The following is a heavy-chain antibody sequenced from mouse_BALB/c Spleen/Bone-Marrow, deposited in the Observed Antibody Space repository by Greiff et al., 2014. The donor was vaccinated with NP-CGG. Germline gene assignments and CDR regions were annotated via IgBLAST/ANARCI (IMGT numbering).Heavy chain of an antibody. CDR3: ARILLRSYAMDY. CDR2: ISYSGST. D-gene: IGHD1-1*01. Sequence: EVMLVESGPSLVKPSQTLSLTCSVTGDSITSGYWNWIRKFPGNKLEYMGYISYSGSTYYNPSLNSRISITRDTSKNQYYLQSNSVTTEDTATYYCARILLRSYAMDYWGQGTSVTVSS. CDR1: GDSITSGY. J-gene: IGHJ4*01. V-gene: IGHV3-8*02.